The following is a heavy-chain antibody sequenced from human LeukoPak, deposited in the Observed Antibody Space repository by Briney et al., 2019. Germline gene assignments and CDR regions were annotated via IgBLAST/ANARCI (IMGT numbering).Heavy chain of an antibody. Sequence: KPSETLSLTCAVYGESSSDYYFTWIRQPPGKGLEWIGDINHSGNSSYNKSLKSRVTISMDTSKNQVSLRLNSVTAADTAVYYCEMFAAILGDAYDFWGHGTVVTVSS. CDR3: EMFAAILGDAYDF. D-gene: IGHD2-15*01. V-gene: IGHV4-34*01. CDR2: INHSGNS. CDR1: GESSSDYY. J-gene: IGHJ3*01.